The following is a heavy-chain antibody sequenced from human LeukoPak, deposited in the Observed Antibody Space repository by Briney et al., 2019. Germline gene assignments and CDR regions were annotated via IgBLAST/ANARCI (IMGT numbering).Heavy chain of an antibody. CDR3: ARVLGIAVADY. V-gene: IGHV1-46*01. Sequence: ASVKVSCKASGYTFTSYYMHWVRQAPGQGLEWMGIINPSGGSTSYAQKFQGRVTMTRDMSTSTVYMELSSLRSEDTAVYYCARVLGIAVADYWGQGTLVTVSS. CDR2: INPSGGST. CDR1: GYTFTSYY. D-gene: IGHD6-19*01. J-gene: IGHJ4*02.